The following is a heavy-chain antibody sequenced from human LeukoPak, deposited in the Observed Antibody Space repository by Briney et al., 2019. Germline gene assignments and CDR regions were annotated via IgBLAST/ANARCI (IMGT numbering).Heavy chain of an antibody. V-gene: IGHV4-34*01. Sequence: SETLSLTCAVYGGSFSSYYWSWIRQPPGKGLEWIGEINHSGSTNYNPSLKSRVSKSVDTSKNLFSLKLSSVTAADTAVYYCARHYGPWGQGTLVTVSS. CDR1: GGSFSSYY. D-gene: IGHD3-16*01. CDR2: INHSGST. CDR3: ARHYGP. J-gene: IGHJ5*02.